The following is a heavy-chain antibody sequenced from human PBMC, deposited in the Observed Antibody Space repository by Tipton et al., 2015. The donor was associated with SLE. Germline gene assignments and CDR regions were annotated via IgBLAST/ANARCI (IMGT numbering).Heavy chain of an antibody. J-gene: IGHJ3*02. V-gene: IGHV4-59*08. Sequence: TLSLTCTVSGGSISSYYWSWIRQPPGKGLEWIGYIYYREGTNYSPSLKSRVTISLDASKNQLSLKLSSVTAADTAVYYCARLGQQRGDAFDIWGQGTMVTVSS. D-gene: IGHD6-13*01. CDR3: ARLGQQRGDAFDI. CDR2: IYYREGT. CDR1: GGSISSYY.